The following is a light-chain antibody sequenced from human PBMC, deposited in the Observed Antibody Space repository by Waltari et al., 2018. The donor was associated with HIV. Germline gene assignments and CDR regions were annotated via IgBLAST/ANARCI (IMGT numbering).Light chain of an antibody. Sequence: QFALTQPASVSGSPGQSITISCTGTSSDVGGYNYVSWYQQHPGKAPKLMIYDVSNRPSGVSNRFSGSKSGNTASLTISGLQAEDEADYYCSSYTSSSPYAFGTGTKVTVL. J-gene: IGLJ1*01. CDR2: DVS. CDR3: SSYTSSSPYA. CDR1: SSDVGGYNY. V-gene: IGLV2-14*03.